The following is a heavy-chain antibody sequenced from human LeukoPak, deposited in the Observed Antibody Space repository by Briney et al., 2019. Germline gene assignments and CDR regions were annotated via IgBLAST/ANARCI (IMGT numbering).Heavy chain of an antibody. J-gene: IGHJ4*02. V-gene: IGHV1-18*01. CDR3: ARVLAVAGPRYFDY. CDR1: GYTFTSYG. D-gene: IGHD6-19*01. Sequence: ASVKVSCKASGYTFTSYGISWVRQAPGQGLEWMGWTSAYNGNTNYAQKLQGRVTMTTDTSTSTAYMELRSLRSDDTAVYYCARVLAVAGPRYFDYWGQGTLVTVSS. CDR2: TSAYNGNT.